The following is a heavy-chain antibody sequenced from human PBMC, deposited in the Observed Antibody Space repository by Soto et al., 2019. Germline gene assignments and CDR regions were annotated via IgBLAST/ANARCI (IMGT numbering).Heavy chain of an antibody. V-gene: IGHV1-69*02. J-gene: IGHJ4*02. CDR2: INPIVSMS. CDR3: AASYGSGYRAFDY. CDR1: GDTFSFYT. D-gene: IGHD3-10*01. Sequence: QVQLVQSGTEVKKPGSSVKVSCKASGDTFSFYTINWVRQAPGLGLEWVGRINPIVSMSNYAQKFQGRGSMTADKSTSTAYMELRRLRSDDTAMYFCAASYGSGYRAFDYWGQGALVIVSS.